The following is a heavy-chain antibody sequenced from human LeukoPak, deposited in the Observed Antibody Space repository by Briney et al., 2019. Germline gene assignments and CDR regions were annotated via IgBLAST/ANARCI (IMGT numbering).Heavy chain of an antibody. Sequence: ASVKVSCKASGYTFTSYGISWVRQAPGQGLEWMGWISAYNGNTNYAQKLQGRVTMTTDTSTSTAYMELRSLRPDDTAVYYCARGYDILTGSNDLDYWGQGTLVTVSS. CDR1: GYTFTSYG. CDR2: ISAYNGNT. D-gene: IGHD3-9*01. V-gene: IGHV1-18*01. J-gene: IGHJ4*02. CDR3: ARGYDILTGSNDLDY.